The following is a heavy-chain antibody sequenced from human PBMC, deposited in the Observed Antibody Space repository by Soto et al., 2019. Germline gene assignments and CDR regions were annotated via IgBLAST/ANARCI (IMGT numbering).Heavy chain of an antibody. CDR1: GFTFSSYA. CDR2: ISGSGGSA. J-gene: IGHJ5*02. D-gene: IGHD6-13*01. CDR3: AKNRRSNIALPFDP. V-gene: IGHV3-23*01. Sequence: PGGSLRLSCAGSGFTFSSYAMSWVRQAPGKGLEWVSAISGSGGSAYYADSVKGRFTISRDNSKNTLYLQMNSLRAEDTAVYYCAKNRRSNIALPFDPWGQGTLVTVSS.